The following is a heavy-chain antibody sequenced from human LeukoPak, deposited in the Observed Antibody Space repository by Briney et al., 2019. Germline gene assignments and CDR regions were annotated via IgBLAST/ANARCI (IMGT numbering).Heavy chain of an antibody. J-gene: IGHJ4*02. Sequence: SETLSLTCTVSGGSISSYYWSWIRQPPGKGQEWIGYIYYSGSTNYNPSLKSRVTISVDTSKNQFSLKLSSVTAADTAVYYCARSIVGATWDYWGQGTLVTVSS. V-gene: IGHV4-59*01. CDR1: GGSISSYY. CDR2: IYYSGST. CDR3: ARSIVGATWDY. D-gene: IGHD1-26*01.